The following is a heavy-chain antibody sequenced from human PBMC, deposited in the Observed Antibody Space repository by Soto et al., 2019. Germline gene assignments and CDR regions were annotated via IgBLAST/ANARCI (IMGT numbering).Heavy chain of an antibody. J-gene: IGHJ4*02. CDR2: FSLSGTT. D-gene: IGHD2-8*02. CDR3: ARGMTPPGAPAWYYFDS. CDR1: GASIAGSSY. Sequence: SETLSLTCSVSGASIAGSSYWSWIRQPAGKGLEWIGRFSLSGTTNYSPSLRSRVTMSADVSKNQFSLRLTSVTAADTALYYCARGMTPPGAPAWYYFDSWGQGTLVTAPQ. V-gene: IGHV4-4*07.